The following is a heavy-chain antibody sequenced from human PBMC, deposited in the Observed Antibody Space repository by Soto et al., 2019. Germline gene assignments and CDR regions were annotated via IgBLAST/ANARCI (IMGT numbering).Heavy chain of an antibody. Sequence: EVHLLESGGGLVQPGESLRLSCAASGFIFSDYAMTWVRQAPGKGLEWVSGISGSGESIYYADPVEGRFTISRDNSKNTLYLQMNSLRGEDTAVYYCARDRHGSDWYTYYFYTLAVWGQGTTVTVSS. J-gene: IGHJ6*02. D-gene: IGHD6-13*01. CDR3: ARDRHGSDWYTYYFYTLAV. V-gene: IGHV3-23*01. CDR2: ISGSGESI. CDR1: GFIFSDYA.